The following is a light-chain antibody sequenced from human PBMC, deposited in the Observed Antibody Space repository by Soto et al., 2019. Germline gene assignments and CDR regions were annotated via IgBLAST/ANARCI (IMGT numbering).Light chain of an antibody. CDR2: DSS. Sequence: EIVLTQSPAPLSLSPGARATLSCRASQSLSGSLAWYQQKPGQTPRLLIFDSSNRATGVPARFSGSGSGTDFTLTIRSLEPEDFAVYYCQHRSNWPRTFGGGTKVESK. J-gene: IGKJ4*01. CDR3: QHRSNWPRT. V-gene: IGKV3-11*01. CDR1: QSLSGS.